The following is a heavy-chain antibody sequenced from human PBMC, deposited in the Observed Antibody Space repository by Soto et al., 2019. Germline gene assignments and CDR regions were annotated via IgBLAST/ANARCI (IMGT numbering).Heavy chain of an antibody. CDR2: IYWNDDK. J-gene: IGHJ5*02. CDR3: VHRPDVPGLAFDP. Sequence: ETGPTLVNPTQTLRLTCAFSGFSLSASGASVGWIRQPPGKALEWLAHIYWNDDKRYSPSLRSRLTISKDTSKNQVVLTFTNMDPADTGTYYCVHRPDVPGLAFDPWGQGTLVTVAS. D-gene: IGHD3-10*02. V-gene: IGHV2-5*01. CDR1: GFSLSASGAS.